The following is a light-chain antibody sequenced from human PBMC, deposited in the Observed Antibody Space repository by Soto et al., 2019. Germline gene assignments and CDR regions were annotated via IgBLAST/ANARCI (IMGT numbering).Light chain of an antibody. V-gene: IGLV2-14*01. CDR3: SSYTSSSTLV. CDR1: NSDVGGYNY. Sequence: QSASVSGSPGQSITISCTGTNSDVGGYNYVSWYQQHPGKAPKLMIYDVSNRPSGVSNRFSGSKSGNTASLTISGLQAEDEADYYCSSYTSSSTLVFGGGTKLTVL. CDR2: DVS. J-gene: IGLJ3*02.